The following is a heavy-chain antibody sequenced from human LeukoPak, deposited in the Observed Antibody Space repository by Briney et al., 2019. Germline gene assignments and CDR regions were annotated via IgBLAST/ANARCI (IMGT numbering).Heavy chain of an antibody. CDR2: ISSNGGST. CDR1: GFTFSSYA. CDR3: ARDSGMATIY. D-gene: IGHD5-12*01. V-gene: IGHV3-64*01. J-gene: IGHJ4*02. Sequence: PGGSLRLSCAVSGFTFSSYAMHWVRQAPGKGLEYVSAISSNGGSTYYANSVKGRFTISRDNSKNTLYLQMGSLRAEDMAVYYCARDSGMATIYWGQGTLVTVSS.